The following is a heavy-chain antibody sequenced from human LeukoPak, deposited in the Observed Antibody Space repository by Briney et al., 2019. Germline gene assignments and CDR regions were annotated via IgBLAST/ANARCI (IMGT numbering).Heavy chain of an antibody. CDR1: GFTVSSNY. D-gene: IGHD6-13*01. V-gene: IGHV3-53*01. CDR3: AKDHRYSSSWYKSVAWFDP. J-gene: IGHJ5*02. Sequence: GGSLRLSCAASGFTVSSNYMSWVRQAPGKGLEWVSVIYSGGSTYYADSVKGRFTISRDNSKNTLYLQMNSLRAEDTAVYYCAKDHRYSSSWYKSVAWFDPWGQGTLVTVSS. CDR2: IYSGGST.